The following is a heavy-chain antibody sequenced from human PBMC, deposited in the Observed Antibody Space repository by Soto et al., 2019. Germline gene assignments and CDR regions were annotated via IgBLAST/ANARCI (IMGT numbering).Heavy chain of an antibody. Sequence: SETLSLTCSVSGGTISSYYWSWIRQPPGKGLEWIAYIYYSGSTNYNPSLKSRVTISVDTSKNQFSLKLSSVTAADTAVYYCARSPRSSSGGLRFDYWGQGTLVTVSS. CDR2: IYYSGST. D-gene: IGHD6-13*01. CDR1: GGTISSYY. CDR3: ARSPRSSSGGLRFDY. J-gene: IGHJ4*02. V-gene: IGHV4-59*01.